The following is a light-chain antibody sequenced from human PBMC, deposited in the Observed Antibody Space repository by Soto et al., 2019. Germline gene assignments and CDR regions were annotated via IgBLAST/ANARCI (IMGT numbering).Light chain of an antibody. CDR3: QQQGSSPPLT. CDR2: GAS. CDR1: QSVGSNS. J-gene: IGKJ4*01. V-gene: IGKV3-20*01. Sequence: EFVLTQSPGTLSLSPGERATLSCRASQSVGSNSLAWYQQKPGQAPRILIYGASTRAAGIPDRFSGSGSGTEFTLTISRLEPEDFAVYYCQQQGSSPPLTFGGGTKVEIK.